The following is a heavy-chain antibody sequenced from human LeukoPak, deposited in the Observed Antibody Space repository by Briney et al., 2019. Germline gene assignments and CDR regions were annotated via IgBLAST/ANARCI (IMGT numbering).Heavy chain of an antibody. Sequence: ASVKVSCKASGYTFTSYDMNWVRQATGQGLEWMGWMNPNSGNTGYAQKFQGRVTMTRNTSISTAYMELSSLRSEDTAVYYCARVRYDILTGYYLAFDIWGQGTMVTVSS. V-gene: IGHV1-8*01. CDR2: MNPNSGNT. CDR3: ARVRYDILTGYYLAFDI. D-gene: IGHD3-9*01. CDR1: GYTFTSYD. J-gene: IGHJ3*02.